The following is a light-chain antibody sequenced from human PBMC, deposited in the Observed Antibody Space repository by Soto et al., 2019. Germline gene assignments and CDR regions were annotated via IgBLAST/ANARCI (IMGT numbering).Light chain of an antibody. V-gene: IGLV2-14*01. Sequence: QAVVTQPASVSGSPGQSITISCTGTSSDVGGYNYVSWYLQHPGKAPKLMIYDVSNRPSGVSNRFSGSKSGNTASLTISGLQAEDEADYYCSSYTSSSTYVFGTGTKLTVL. CDR1: SSDVGGYNY. J-gene: IGLJ1*01. CDR2: DVS. CDR3: SSYTSSSTYV.